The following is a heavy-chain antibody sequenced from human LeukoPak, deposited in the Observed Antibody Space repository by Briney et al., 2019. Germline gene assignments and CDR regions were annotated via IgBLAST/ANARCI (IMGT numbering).Heavy chain of an antibody. CDR1: GFTFSSYG. Sequence: GGSLRLSCAASGFTFSSYGMSWVRQAPGKGLEWVSAISGSGGSTYYADSVKGRFTISRDNSKNTLYLQMNSLRAEDTAVYYCARSPKRTITFGGVIVWGGAFDIWGQGTMVTVSS. CDR3: ARSPKRTITFGGVIVWGGAFDI. J-gene: IGHJ3*02. V-gene: IGHV3-23*01. D-gene: IGHD3-16*02. CDR2: ISGSGGST.